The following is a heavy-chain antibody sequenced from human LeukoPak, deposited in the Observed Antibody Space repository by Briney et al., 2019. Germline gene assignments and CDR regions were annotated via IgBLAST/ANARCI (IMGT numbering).Heavy chain of an antibody. D-gene: IGHD1-26*01. Sequence: XAXGQGLEXXGRIDPNTGGTKSAKNFQGRVTMTRDTSISTAYMALSGLRSDDTAVYYCASLYDIVGTTVDYWGQGTLVTVSS. CDR3: ASLYDIVGTTVDY. J-gene: IGHJ4*02. CDR2: IDPNTGGT. V-gene: IGHV1-2*06.